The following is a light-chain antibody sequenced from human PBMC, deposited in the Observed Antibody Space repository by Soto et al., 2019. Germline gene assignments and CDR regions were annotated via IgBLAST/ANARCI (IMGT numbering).Light chain of an antibody. CDR3: QQSYSTTWT. CDR1: QNINNW. V-gene: IGKV1-39*01. Sequence: GDRVTITCRASQNINNWIAWYQQKPGKAPKFLIYDASTLESGVPSRFSGSGSETDFTLTISSLQPEDFATYYCQQSYSTTWTFGQGTKVDIK. CDR2: DAS. J-gene: IGKJ1*01.